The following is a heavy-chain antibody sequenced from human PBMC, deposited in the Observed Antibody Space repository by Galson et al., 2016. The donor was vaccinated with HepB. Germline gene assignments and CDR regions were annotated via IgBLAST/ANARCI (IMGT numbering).Heavy chain of an antibody. CDR2: IKEDGAET. V-gene: IGHV3-7*01. Sequence: SLRLSCAASGFTFSDYWMTWVRQAPGKGLEWVANIKEDGAETYHVDSVKDRFTISRDNARNSLYLQMNSLRAEDTAVYYCARVSLLSSSKGGIANYWGKGTLVTVSS. CDR1: GFTFSDYW. J-gene: IGHJ4*02. CDR3: ARVSLLSSSKGGIANY. D-gene: IGHD6-13*01.